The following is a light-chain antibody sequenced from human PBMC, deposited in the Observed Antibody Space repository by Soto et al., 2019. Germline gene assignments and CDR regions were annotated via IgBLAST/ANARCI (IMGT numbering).Light chain of an antibody. J-gene: IGLJ1*01. V-gene: IGLV2-14*01. Sequence: VLTQPASVSGSPGQSITISCTGTSSDVGGYNYVSWYQQHPGKAPKLMIYEVSNRPSGVSNRFSGSKSGNTASLPISGLHAEDEADYYCSSYTSSSTPYVFGTGTKVTVL. CDR3: SSYTSSSTPYV. CDR2: EVS. CDR1: SSDVGGYNY.